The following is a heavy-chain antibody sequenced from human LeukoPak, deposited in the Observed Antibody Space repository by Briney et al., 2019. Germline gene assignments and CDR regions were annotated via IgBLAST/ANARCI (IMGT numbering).Heavy chain of an antibody. CDR2: IYYDGST. D-gene: IGHD4-23*01. Sequence: SETLSLTCTVSGGSIRSYYWSWIRQPPGKGLEWIGYIYYDGSTNYNPSLKSRVTISVDTSKNQFSLKLSSVTAADTAVYYCARIEDYGGNSVNYWGQGTLVTVSS. CDR3: ARIEDYGGNSVNY. V-gene: IGHV4-59*01. J-gene: IGHJ4*02. CDR1: GGSIRSYY.